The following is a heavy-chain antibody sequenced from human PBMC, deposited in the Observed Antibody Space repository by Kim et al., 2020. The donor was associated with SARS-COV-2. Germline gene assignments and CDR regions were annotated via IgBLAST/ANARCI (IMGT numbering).Heavy chain of an antibody. D-gene: IGHD3-10*01. CDR2: INPNSGGT. Sequence: ASVKVSCKASGYTFTGYYMHWVRQAPGQGLEWMGWINPNSGGTNYAQKFQGWVTMTRDTSISTAYMELSRLRSDDTAVYYCARGLISGMWFGELFGYYYYGMDVWGQGTTVTVSS. V-gene: IGHV1-2*04. CDR1: GYTFTGYY. CDR3: ARGLISGMWFGELFGYYYYGMDV. J-gene: IGHJ6*02.